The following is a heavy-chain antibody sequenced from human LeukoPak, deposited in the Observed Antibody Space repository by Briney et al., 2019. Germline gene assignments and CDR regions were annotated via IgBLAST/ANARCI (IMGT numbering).Heavy chain of an antibody. V-gene: IGHV3-23*01. J-gene: IGHJ5*02. CDR2: ISGSGGRT. Sequence: GGSLRLSCAASGFNFSNYAMSWVRQAPGKGLEWVSAISGSGGRTYYAGSVKGRFTISRDYSKSTLYLQMDSVRDDDTAIYYGAKDHYANWFDPWGQRTLVTVSS. CDR3: AKDHYANWFDP. D-gene: IGHD3-16*01. CDR1: GFNFSNYA.